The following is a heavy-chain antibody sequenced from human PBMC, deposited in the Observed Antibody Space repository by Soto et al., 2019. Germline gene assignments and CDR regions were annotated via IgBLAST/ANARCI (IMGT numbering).Heavy chain of an antibody. CDR1: GFTFSSFA. CDR3: TKRSGGFSEFDY. CDR2: VDYSGTYT. J-gene: IGHJ4*02. D-gene: IGHD5-12*01. Sequence: EEQLLESVGGLVQPGGSLRLSCETSGFTFSSFAMSWVRQAPGKGLEWVSSVDYSGTYTFYAASVKGRFSISRDNSHNMVYLEMNSLRADDTAVYYCTKRSGGFSEFDYWGQGALVIVSS. V-gene: IGHV3-23*01.